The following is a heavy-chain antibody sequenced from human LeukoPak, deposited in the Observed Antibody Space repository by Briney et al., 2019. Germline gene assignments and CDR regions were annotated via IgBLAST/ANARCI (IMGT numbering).Heavy chain of an antibody. CDR2: IYYSGST. Sequence: SETLSLTCSVSDGSISSSSYDWGWLRQPPGKGREWIGSIYYSGSTYDNPSLKNQVTISVHTSKNQFSLKLSSVTAADTAVYYCAREGDNPGWFDPWGQGTLVTVSS. J-gene: IGHJ5*02. CDR1: DGSISSSSYD. D-gene: IGHD1-14*01. V-gene: IGHV4-39*07. CDR3: AREGDNPGWFDP.